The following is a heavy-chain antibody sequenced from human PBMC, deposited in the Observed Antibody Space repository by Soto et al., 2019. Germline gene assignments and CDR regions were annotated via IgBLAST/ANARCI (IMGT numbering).Heavy chain of an antibody. CDR1: GLTFSSYG. CDR3: ARDYGSGMDC. V-gene: IGHV3-33*01. CDR2: IWYDGSNK. Sequence: QVQLVESGGGVVQPGRSLRLSCEAFGLTFSSYGMHWVRQAPGKGLDWVALIWYDGSNKYYGDSVKGRFTISRDNSKNTLYLQMNSLRVEDTAVYYCARDYGSGMDCWGQGTLVTVSS. J-gene: IGHJ4*02. D-gene: IGHD3-10*01.